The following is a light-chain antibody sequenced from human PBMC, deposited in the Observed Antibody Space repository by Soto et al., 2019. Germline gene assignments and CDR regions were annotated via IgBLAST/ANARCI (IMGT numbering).Light chain of an antibody. CDR1: PSVSSD. V-gene: IGKV3-15*01. CDR3: KLYDHWPPNT. Sequence: EIVMTQSPAILSLAPGEIATLSCRASPSVSSDCAWYQQKPCQAPRLLLYHASPRATGIPARFSGSGYVTEFTRTISSLQSEDSAVSYCKLYDHWPPNTFGQGTRLEI. CDR2: HAS. J-gene: IGKJ2*01.